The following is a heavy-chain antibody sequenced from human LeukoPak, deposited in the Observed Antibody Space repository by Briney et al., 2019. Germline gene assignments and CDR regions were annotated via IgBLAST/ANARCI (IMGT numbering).Heavy chain of an antibody. D-gene: IGHD2-15*01. Sequence: SGGSLRLSCAASGFTLSRYWMHWVRHAPGRGVVWVSRVSGDGSTTTYADSVKGRFTISRDNAKSTLYLQMNSLRAEDTAVYYCAKDGDWGGYSRPDYWRQGTLVTVSS. CDR1: GFTLSRYW. CDR3: AKDGDWGGYSRPDY. V-gene: IGHV3-74*01. J-gene: IGHJ4*02. CDR2: VSGDGSTT.